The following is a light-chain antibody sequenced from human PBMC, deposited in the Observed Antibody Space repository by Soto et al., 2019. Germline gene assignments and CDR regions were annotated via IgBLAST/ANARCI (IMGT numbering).Light chain of an antibody. CDR3: QHYHTWPLA. Sequence: EILMTQSPATVSVSTGERATLSCRASQNVINSVAWYQQKPGQAPRLLIYGASSRATGTPARISGSGSGTEFTLTISSAQSEDFAVYYCQHYHTWPLAFGGGTKVEIK. CDR2: GAS. CDR1: QNVINS. J-gene: IGKJ4*01. V-gene: IGKV3-15*01.